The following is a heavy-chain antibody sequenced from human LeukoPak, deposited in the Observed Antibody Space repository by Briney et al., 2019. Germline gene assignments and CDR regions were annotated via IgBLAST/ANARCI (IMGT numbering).Heavy chain of an antibody. D-gene: IGHD3-10*01. CDR2: IKSKTDGGTI. CDR3: TKDHGPGSYYFDY. V-gene: IGHV3-15*01. CDR1: GFTFSNVW. Sequence: GGSLRLSCAASGFTFSNVWMSWVRQAPGKGVEWGGRIKSKTDGGTIDYAAPVKGRFTISRDDSKNTLYLQMNSLKTEDTAVYYCTKDHGPGSYYFDYWGQGTLVTVSS. J-gene: IGHJ4*02.